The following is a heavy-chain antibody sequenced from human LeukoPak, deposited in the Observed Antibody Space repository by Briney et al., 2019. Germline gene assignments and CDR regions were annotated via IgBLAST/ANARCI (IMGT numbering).Heavy chain of an antibody. Sequence: PGGSLRLSCAASGLTFSGYWVHWVRQVPGKGLVWVSRINGDGSSTSYADSVKGRFTISRDDAKNTLYLQMNSLRAEDTAVYYCGRPFSSSSYCMDYWGQGTLVTVSS. CDR3: GRPFSSSSYCMDY. J-gene: IGHJ4*02. V-gene: IGHV3-74*01. CDR1: GLTFSGYW. CDR2: INGDGSST. D-gene: IGHD6-13*01.